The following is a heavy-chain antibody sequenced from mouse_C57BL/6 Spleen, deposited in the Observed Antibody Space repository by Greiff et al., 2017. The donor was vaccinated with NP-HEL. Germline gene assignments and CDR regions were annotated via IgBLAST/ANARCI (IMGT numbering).Heavy chain of an antibody. J-gene: IGHJ4*01. V-gene: IGHV3-8*01. CDR1: GYSINSDY. Sequence: EVQLKESGPGLAKPSQTLSLTCSVTGYSINSDYWNWIRKFPGNKLEYMGYISYSGSTYYNPSLKSRISITRDTSKNQYYLQLNSVTTEDTATYYCARYREGSYYSNYGAMDYWGQGTSVTVSS. D-gene: IGHD2-5*01. CDR3: ARYREGSYYSNYGAMDY. CDR2: ISYSGST.